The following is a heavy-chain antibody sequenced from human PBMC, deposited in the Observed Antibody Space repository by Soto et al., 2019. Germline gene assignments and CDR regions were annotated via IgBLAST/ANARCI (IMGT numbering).Heavy chain of an antibody. CDR1: GFTFSYYN. CDR2: ISSSSSYI. Sequence: EVQLVESGGGLVKPGGSLRLSCAASGFTFSYYNMNWVRQAPGKGLEWVSSISSSSSYIYYADSVKGRFTISRDNAKNSLYLQMNSLRAEDTAVYYCARDRPGAFDIWGQGTMVTVSS. J-gene: IGHJ3*02. D-gene: IGHD1-1*01. CDR3: ARDRPGAFDI. V-gene: IGHV3-21*01.